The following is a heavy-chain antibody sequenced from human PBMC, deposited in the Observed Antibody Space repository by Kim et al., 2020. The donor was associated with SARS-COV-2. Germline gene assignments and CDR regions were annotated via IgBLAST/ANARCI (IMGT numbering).Heavy chain of an antibody. D-gene: IGHD6-13*01. Sequence: ADSVKGRFTISRDNSKNTLYLQMNSLRAEDTAVYYCAKMGLVIAAAGFDYWGQGTLVTVSS. J-gene: IGHJ4*02. CDR3: AKMGLVIAAAGFDY. V-gene: IGHV3-30*02.